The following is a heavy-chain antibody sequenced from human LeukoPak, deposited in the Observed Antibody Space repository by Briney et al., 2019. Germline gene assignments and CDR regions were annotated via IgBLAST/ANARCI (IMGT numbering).Heavy chain of an antibody. J-gene: IGHJ3*02. CDR1: GFTFSSYA. Sequence: PGGSLRLSCAASGFTFSSYAMSWVRQAPGKGLEWVSAISGSGGSTYYADSVKGRFTISRDNSKNTLYLQMNSLRAEDTAVYYCARDGTGDSTASFDIWAKGQWSPSPQ. D-gene: IGHD7-27*01. CDR2: ISGSGGST. V-gene: IGHV3-23*01. CDR3: ARDGTGDSTASFDI.